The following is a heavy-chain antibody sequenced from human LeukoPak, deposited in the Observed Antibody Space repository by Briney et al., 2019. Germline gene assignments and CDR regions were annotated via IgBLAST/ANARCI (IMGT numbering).Heavy chain of an antibody. CDR3: AREKGGYSGYHSIGIDY. V-gene: IGHV4-34*01. CDR1: GGFFSGYY. CDR2: INHSGST. D-gene: IGHD5-12*01. J-gene: IGHJ4*02. Sequence: SEPLSLTCAVYGGFFSGYYWSWIRQPPGKGLEGVGDINHSGSTIYNPSLKSRVTISVETSKNQFSLKMSPVTAADTAVYYCAREKGGYSGYHSIGIDYWGQGTLVTVSS.